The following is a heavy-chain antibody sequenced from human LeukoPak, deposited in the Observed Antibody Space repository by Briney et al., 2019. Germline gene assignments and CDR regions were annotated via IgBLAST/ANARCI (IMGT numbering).Heavy chain of an antibody. V-gene: IGHV3-7*01. J-gene: IGHJ4*02. CDR2: INGDGSEE. CDR3: ARDQGYCSGGTCYARLDF. D-gene: IGHD2-15*01. Sequence: GGSLRLSCGASGFTFSNYYMTWVRQAPGKGLEWVAHINGDGSEEHYVDSVKGRFTVSRDNSKSSLSLQMNSLRAEDTAVYYCARDQGYCSGGTCYARLDFWGQGNLVTVSS. CDR1: GFTFSNYY.